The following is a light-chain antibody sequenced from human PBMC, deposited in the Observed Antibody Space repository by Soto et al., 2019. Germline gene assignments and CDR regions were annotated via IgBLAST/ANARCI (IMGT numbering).Light chain of an antibody. CDR2: WAS. V-gene: IGKV4-1*01. CDR1: QSVLYSSNNKNY. Sequence: DIVMTQSPDSLAVSLGERATINCKSSQSVLYSSNNKNYLAWYQQKPGQPPKLLIYWASTRESGVPDRFSGSGSGTDFTLTISSLQAEDVAVYYCQQYYNTPLFCQGTRLEIK. CDR3: QQYYNTPL. J-gene: IGKJ5*01.